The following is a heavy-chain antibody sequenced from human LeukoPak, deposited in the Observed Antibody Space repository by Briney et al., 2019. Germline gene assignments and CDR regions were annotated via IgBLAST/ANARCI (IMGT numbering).Heavy chain of an antibody. CDR2: INDDETST. V-gene: IGHV3-74*01. CDR3: ANLRYGY. D-gene: IGHD1-1*01. Sequence: PGGSLRLSCAASGFSFSSSWMHWVRQVPGKGLEWVSRINDDETSTTYAESVKGRFTISRDNSKNTLYLQMSSLRAEDTAVYYCANLRYGYWGQGTLVTVSS. J-gene: IGHJ4*02. CDR1: GFSFSSSW.